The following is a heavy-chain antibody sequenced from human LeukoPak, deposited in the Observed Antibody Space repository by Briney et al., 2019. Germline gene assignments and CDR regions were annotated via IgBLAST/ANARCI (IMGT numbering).Heavy chain of an antibody. J-gene: IGHJ4*02. D-gene: IGHD5-18*01. CDR1: GYSISSGYY. V-gene: IGHV4-38-2*02. CDR3: ARLYSDSSFDY. CDR2: IYHSGST. Sequence: TETLSLTFTVSGYSISSGYYWGWIRQPPGKGLEWIGRIYHSGSTYYNPTLKSRVTTSVDTSKHQFSLKLSSVTAADTAVYYCARLYSDSSFDYWGQGTLVTVSS.